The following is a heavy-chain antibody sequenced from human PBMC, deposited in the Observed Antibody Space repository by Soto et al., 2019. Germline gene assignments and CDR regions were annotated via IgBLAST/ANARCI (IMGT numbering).Heavy chain of an antibody. Sequence: SETLSLTCAVYGGSFSGYYWSWIRQPPGKGLEWIGEINHSGSTNYNPSLKSRVTISVDTSKNQFSLKLSSVTAADTAVYYCARGLWAIRDFDYWGQGTLVTVSS. V-gene: IGHV4-34*01. D-gene: IGHD4-17*01. CDR2: INHSGST. CDR1: GGSFSGYY. J-gene: IGHJ4*02. CDR3: ARGLWAIRDFDY.